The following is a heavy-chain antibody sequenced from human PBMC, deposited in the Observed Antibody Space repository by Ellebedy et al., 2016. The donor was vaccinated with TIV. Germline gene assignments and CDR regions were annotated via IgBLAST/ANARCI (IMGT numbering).Heavy chain of an antibody. D-gene: IGHD3-9*01. CDR1: GFTFSSYS. CDR2: ISGSASNL. CDR3: GRDRAPGYFAYYYYGMDV. J-gene: IGHJ6*02. Sequence: GESLKISCAASGFTFSSYSMNWVRQAPGKGLEWVSSISGSASNLYYADSVKGRFTVARDNANNSMYLQMSSLRAEDTATYYCGRDRAPGYFAYYYYGMDVWGQGTTVTVSS. V-gene: IGHV3-21*04.